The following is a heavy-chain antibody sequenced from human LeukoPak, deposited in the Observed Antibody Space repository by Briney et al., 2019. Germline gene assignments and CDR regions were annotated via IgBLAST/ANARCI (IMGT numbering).Heavy chain of an antibody. CDR3: ARDRHGSQTGTTSIDY. J-gene: IGHJ4*02. Sequence: GGSLRLSCAASGFTVSSNYMSWVRQAPGKGLEWVSVIYSGGSTYYADSVKGRFTISRDNSKNTLYLQMNSLRAEDTAVYYCARDRHGSQTGTTSIDYWGQGTLVTVSS. D-gene: IGHD1-1*01. CDR2: IYSGGST. CDR1: GFTVSSNY. V-gene: IGHV3-53*01.